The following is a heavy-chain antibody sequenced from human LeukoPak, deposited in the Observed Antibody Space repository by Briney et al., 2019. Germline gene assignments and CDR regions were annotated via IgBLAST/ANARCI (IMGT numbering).Heavy chain of an antibody. Sequence: SETLSLTCTVSGGSISNSYWSWIRQPPGKGLEWIGFFHDSESTNYNPSLKSRVSISLDTSKNQVSPWLSSVTAADTAVYYCARGDASGRPGIGFDFWGQGTLVTVSS. CDR3: ARGDASGRPGIGFDF. CDR2: FHDSEST. J-gene: IGHJ4*02. CDR1: GGSISNSY. V-gene: IGHV4-59*01. D-gene: IGHD1-26*01.